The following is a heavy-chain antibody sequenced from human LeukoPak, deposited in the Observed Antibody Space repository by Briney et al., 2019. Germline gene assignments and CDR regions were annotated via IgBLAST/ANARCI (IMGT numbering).Heavy chain of an antibody. V-gene: IGHV1-46*01. CDR3: ARASVGATFDY. J-gene: IGHJ4*02. CDR2: INPSGGST. Sequence: ASVKVSCKASGYTFTNYGINWVRQAPGQGLEWMGIINPSGGSTSYAQKFQGRATMTRDTSTSTVYMELSSLRSEDTAVYYCARASVGATFDYWGQGTLVTVSS. CDR1: GYTFTNYG. D-gene: IGHD1-26*01.